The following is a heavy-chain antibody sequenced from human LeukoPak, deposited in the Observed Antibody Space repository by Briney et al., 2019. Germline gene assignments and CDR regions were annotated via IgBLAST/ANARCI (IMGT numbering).Heavy chain of an antibody. D-gene: IGHD1-20*01. V-gene: IGHV3-33*01. CDR3: ARDDHYNSYYFDY. J-gene: IGHJ4*02. CDR2: IWRDGNNI. Sequence: GGSLRLSCAASGFTFNAYSMHWVRQAPGKGLEWVAVIWRDGNNIQYADSVKGRFIISRDDSKKTLYLQMDSLRAEDTAVYYCARDDHYNSYYFDYWGQGTLVSVSS. CDR1: GFTFNAYS.